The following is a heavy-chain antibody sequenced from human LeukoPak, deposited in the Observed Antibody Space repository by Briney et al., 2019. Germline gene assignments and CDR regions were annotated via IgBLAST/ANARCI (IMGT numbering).Heavy chain of an antibody. CDR3: ASLTATLDY. Sequence: GGSLRLSCAASGFTFSSYSMNWVRQAPGKGLEWVSYISRTSHTIYYADSVKGRFTISRDNAKNSLYLQMNSLRAEDTAVYYCASLTATLDYWGQGTLVTVSS. V-gene: IGHV3-48*04. J-gene: IGHJ4*02. D-gene: IGHD1-26*01. CDR1: GFTFSSYS. CDR2: ISRTSHTI.